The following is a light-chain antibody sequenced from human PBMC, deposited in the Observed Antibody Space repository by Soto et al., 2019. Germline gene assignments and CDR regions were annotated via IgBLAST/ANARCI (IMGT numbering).Light chain of an antibody. CDR1: SSDVGGYNY. CDR3: SSYAGNNNLV. J-gene: IGLJ3*02. V-gene: IGLV2-8*01. Sequence: QSVLTQPPSASGSPGQSVTISCTGTSSDVGGYNYVSWYQQHPGKAPKLMISEVSKRPSGVPDRFSGSKSRNTASLTVSGLQAEDEADYYRSSYAGNNNLVFGGGTKLTVL. CDR2: EVS.